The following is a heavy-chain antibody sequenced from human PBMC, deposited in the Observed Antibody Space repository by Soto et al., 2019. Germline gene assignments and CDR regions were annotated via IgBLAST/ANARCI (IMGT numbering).Heavy chain of an antibody. CDR3: VRPVTSHHGDYTDY. D-gene: IGHD4-17*01. Sequence: RSLRLSCAASGFSFNNYAMSWVRQAPGKGLEWVSAINSNGGSTYYADSVKGRFTISRDNSKNTVYLQMNSLRAEDTAVYYSVRPVTSHHGDYTDYWGEGTLVNVSS. CDR2: INSNGGST. J-gene: IGHJ4*02. CDR1: GFSFNNYA. V-gene: IGHV3-23*01.